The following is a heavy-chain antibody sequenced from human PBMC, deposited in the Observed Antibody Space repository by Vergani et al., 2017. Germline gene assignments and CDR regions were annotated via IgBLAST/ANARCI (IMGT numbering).Heavy chain of an antibody. CDR1: GYTFTSYA. D-gene: IGHD6-19*01. Sequence: QVQLVQSGAEVKKPGSSVKVSCKASGYTFTSYAMHWVRQAPGQRLEWMGWINTNTGNPTYAQGFTGRFVFSLDTSVSTAYLQISSLKAEDTAVYYGARDHDSSGWSNQPPFDYWGQGTLVTVSS. V-gene: IGHV7-4-1*02. J-gene: IGHJ4*02. CDR3: ARDHDSSGWSNQPPFDY. CDR2: INTNTGNP.